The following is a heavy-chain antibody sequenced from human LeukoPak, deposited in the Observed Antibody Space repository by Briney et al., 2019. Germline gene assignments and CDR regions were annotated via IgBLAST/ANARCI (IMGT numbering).Heavy chain of an antibody. V-gene: IGHV3-23*01. CDR3: AKVDNWKYGHHDF. CDR1: GFTLSSYA. J-gene: IGHJ4*02. D-gene: IGHD1-1*01. Sequence: GGSLRLSCVASGFTLSSYAMSWVRQAPGKGLQWVSSLGISGDYTWYAGSVKGRFTISRDSSKNTLYLQMNSLRTEDTAVYYCAKVDNWKYGHHDFWGQGTLVTVSS. CDR2: LGISGDYT.